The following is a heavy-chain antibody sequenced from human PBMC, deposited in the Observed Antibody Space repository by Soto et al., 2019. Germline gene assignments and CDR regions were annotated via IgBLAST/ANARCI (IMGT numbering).Heavy chain of an antibody. CDR1: GFTVSTTY. Sequence: EVQLVESGGGLIQPGGSLRLSCAASGFTVSTTYMSWVRQAPGKGLEWVSGGSAYYADSVKGRFTISRDTFKNTLYLQMNSLRAEDTALYYCARDSSSSSLDAFDIWGQGTMVTVSS. V-gene: IGHV3-53*01. J-gene: IGHJ3*02. D-gene: IGHD6-6*01. CDR3: ARDSSSSSLDAFDI. CDR2: GGSA.